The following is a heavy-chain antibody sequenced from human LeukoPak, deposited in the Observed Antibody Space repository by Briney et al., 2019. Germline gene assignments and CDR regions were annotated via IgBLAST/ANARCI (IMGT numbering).Heavy chain of an antibody. CDR1: GGSISSGRYY. D-gene: IGHD6-13*01. CDR3: ASESGSSWLRGTGNAFDI. J-gene: IGHJ3*02. CDR2: SYTSGST. Sequence: SEALSLTCTVSGGSISSGRYYWRWIRQPAGKVLEWNGRSYTSGSTNYNPSLKSRVTISVDTSKNQFSLKLSSVTAADTAVYYCASESGSSWLRGTGNAFDIWGQGTMVTVSS. V-gene: IGHV4-61*02.